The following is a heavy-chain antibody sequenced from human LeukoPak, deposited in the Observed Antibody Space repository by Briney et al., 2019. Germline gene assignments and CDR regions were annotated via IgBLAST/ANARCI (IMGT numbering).Heavy chain of an antibody. D-gene: IGHD3/OR15-3a*01. CDR1: GFTVSSYY. Sequence: GGSLRLSCAASGFTVSSYYMSWVRQAPDMGLEWVSVLYNGGTTYYADSVEGRFTISRDNSKNTVYLQMDSLRAEDTAVYYCARGPGTDYRKYYFDYWGQGTLVTVSS. V-gene: IGHV3-53*01. CDR2: LYNGGTT. CDR3: ARGPGTDYRKYYFDY. J-gene: IGHJ4*02.